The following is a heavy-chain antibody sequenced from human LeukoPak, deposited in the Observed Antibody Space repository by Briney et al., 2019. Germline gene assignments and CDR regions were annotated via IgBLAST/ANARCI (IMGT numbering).Heavy chain of an antibody. D-gene: IGHD6-19*01. V-gene: IGHV3-21*01. CDR2: ISSSSSYI. Sequence: GGSLRLSCAASGSTFSSYSMSWVRQAPGKGLEWVSSISSSSSYIYYADSVKGRFTISRDNAKNSLYLQMNSLRAEDTAVYYCARLTLIAVAGRMLDYWGQGTLVTVSS. J-gene: IGHJ4*02. CDR3: ARLTLIAVAGRMLDY. CDR1: GSTFSSYS.